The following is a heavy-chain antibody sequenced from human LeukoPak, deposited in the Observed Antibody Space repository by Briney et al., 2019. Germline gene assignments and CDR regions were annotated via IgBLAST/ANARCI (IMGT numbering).Heavy chain of an antibody. Sequence: SETLSLTCAVYGGSFSGYYWNWVRQPPGKGLEWIGEINHSGSTNYNPSLKSRVTISVDTSKNQFSLKLSSVTAADTAVYYCARMTRFIAAAGTDDYWGQGTLVTVSS. D-gene: IGHD6-13*01. CDR1: GGSFSGYY. V-gene: IGHV4-34*01. CDR2: INHSGST. CDR3: ARMTRFIAAAGTDDY. J-gene: IGHJ4*02.